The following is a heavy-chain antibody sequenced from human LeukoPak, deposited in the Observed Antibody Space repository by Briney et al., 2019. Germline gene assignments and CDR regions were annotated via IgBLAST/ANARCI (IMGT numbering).Heavy chain of an antibody. CDR3: ARRSDSGSDDGEDYFDY. D-gene: IGHD1-26*01. CDR2: MYYDGSS. V-gene: IGHV4-39*01. CDR1: GGSINSGTFY. J-gene: IGHJ4*02. Sequence: PSETLSLACTVSGGSINSGTFYWGWIRQPPGKGLEWIGSMYYDGSSYYNSSLKSRVTTSVDTSKNQFSLKLTSVTAADTAVYFCARRSDSGSDDGEDYFDYWGQGTLVTVSS.